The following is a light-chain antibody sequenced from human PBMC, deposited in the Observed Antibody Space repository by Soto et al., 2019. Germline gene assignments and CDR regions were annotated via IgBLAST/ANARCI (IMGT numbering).Light chain of an antibody. V-gene: IGKV3-15*01. CDR2: GAS. CDR3: QQYFGGRT. CDR1: QSVSSD. J-gene: IGKJ1*01. Sequence: EIVMTQSPATLSVSPGDRVTLSCRASQSVSSDLAWYQHKPGQPPRLLIYGASTRATGIPDTFSGSGSGTEFTLTISSLQSEDSAVCYGQQYFGGRTFGKGTRVEVE.